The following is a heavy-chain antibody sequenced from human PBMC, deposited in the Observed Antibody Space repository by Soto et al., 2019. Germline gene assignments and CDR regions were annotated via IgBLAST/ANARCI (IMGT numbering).Heavy chain of an antibody. CDR2: ISPYNDDT. CDR1: GYTFTSYG. J-gene: IGHJ6*02. Sequence: ASVNVSCKASGYTFTSYGINWARQAPGQGLEWLGWISPYNDDTKYAQKLRGRVAMTTDTSSRTAYMALRSLSSDDTAVYFCARGGYYDSSGSRNYHYYGMDVWGQGTTVTVSS. D-gene: IGHD3-22*01. CDR3: ARGGYYDSSGSRNYHYYGMDV. V-gene: IGHV1-18*01.